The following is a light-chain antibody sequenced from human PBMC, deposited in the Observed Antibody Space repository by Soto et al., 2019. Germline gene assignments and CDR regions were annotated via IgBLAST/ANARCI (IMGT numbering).Light chain of an antibody. V-gene: IGKV3-11*01. CDR2: DAS. J-gene: IGKJ1*01. Sequence: EIVLTQSPATLSLSPGERATLSCRASQSVSSYLAWYQQKPGQAPRSLIYDASNRATGIPARFSGSGSGTDFTLTISSLEPADFAVYYWQQRSNWSRPTFGQGTKVEIK. CDR3: QQRSNWSRPT. CDR1: QSVSSY.